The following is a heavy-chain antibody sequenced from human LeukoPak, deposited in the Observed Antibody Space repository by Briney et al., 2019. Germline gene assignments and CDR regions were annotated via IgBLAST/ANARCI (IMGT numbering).Heavy chain of an antibody. CDR1: GGSISSYY. CDR2: IYTSGST. CDR3: AREGNPSGTTDY. Sequence: SETPSLTCTVSGGSISSYYWSWIRQPAGKGLEWIGRIYTSGSTNYNPSLKSRVTMSVDTSKNQFSLKLSSVTAADTAVYYCAREGNPSGTTDYWGQGTLVTVSS. D-gene: IGHD1-1*01. J-gene: IGHJ4*02. V-gene: IGHV4-4*07.